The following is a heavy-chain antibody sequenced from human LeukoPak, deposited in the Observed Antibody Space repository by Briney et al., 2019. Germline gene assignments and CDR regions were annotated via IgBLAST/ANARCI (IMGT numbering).Heavy chain of an antibody. D-gene: IGHD6-6*01. V-gene: IGHV1-69*06. CDR1: GGTFSSYA. Sequence: SVKVSCKASGGTFSSYAICWVRQAPGQGLEWMGRIIPIFGTANYAQKFQGRVTVTADKSTSTAYMELSSLRSEDTAVYYCARGDGSARFDYWGQGTLVTVSS. J-gene: IGHJ4*02. CDR2: IIPIFGTA. CDR3: ARGDGSARFDY.